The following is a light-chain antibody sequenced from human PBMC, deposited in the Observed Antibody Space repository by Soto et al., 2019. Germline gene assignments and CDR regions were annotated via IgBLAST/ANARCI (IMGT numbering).Light chain of an antibody. Sequence: QTVVSQEPSFSVSPGETVTLTCGLTSASVLTSYYPSWYQQTPGQAPRTLIYSTNIRSSGVPDRFSGSILGNKAALTITGAQADDESDYYCALYVGAVTVVFGAGTTLTVL. CDR1: SASVLTSYY. CDR2: STN. V-gene: IGLV8-61*01. CDR3: ALYVGAVTVV. J-gene: IGLJ2*01.